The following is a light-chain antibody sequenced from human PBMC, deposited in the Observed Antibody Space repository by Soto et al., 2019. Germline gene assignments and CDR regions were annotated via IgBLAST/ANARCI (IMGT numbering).Light chain of an antibody. CDR1: NDDVGGYNF. Sequence: QSALTQPASVSGSPGQSITISCTGTNDDVGGYNFVSWFQQHPGKAPKLIISEVSNRPSGVSNRFSGSKSGNTASLTISGLQAGDEADYYCNSYTIRSTWVFGGGTKLTVL. J-gene: IGLJ3*02. CDR2: EVS. V-gene: IGLV2-14*01. CDR3: NSYTIRSTWV.